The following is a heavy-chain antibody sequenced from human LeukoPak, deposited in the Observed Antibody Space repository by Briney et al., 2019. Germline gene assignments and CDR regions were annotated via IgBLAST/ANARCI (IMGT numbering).Heavy chain of an antibody. Sequence: ASVKVSCKASGYTLTSYYMHWVRQAPGQGLEWMGIINPSGGSTSYAQKLQGRVTMTTDTSTSTAYMELRSLRSDDTAVYYCARVPFGDYDFWSGYSPPDGMDVWGQGTTVTVSS. D-gene: IGHD3-3*01. CDR2: INPSGGST. CDR3: ARVPFGDYDFWSGYSPPDGMDV. V-gene: IGHV1-46*01. J-gene: IGHJ6*02. CDR1: GYTLTSYY.